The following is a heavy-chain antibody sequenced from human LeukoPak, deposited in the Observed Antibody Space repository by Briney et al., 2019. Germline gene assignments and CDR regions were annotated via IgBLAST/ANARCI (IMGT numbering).Heavy chain of an antibody. CDR2: IRAYNGDT. J-gene: IGHJ4*02. Sequence: ASVKVSCKASGYTFNSYGIGWVRQAPGQGLEWLGWIRAYNGDTNYAQKLQGRVTMTTDTSTSTAYMELRSLGSDDTAVYYCARTISAPNSHYFDYWGQGTLVTVSS. CDR3: ARTISAPNSHYFDY. D-gene: IGHD6-13*01. V-gene: IGHV1-18*01. CDR1: GYTFNSYG.